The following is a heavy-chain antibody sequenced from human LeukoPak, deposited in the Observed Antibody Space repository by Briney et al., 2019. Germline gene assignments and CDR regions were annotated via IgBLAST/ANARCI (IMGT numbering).Heavy chain of an antibody. CDR3: AKAFNYGSGYNYKTFDS. Sequence: PGGSLRLSCAASGFTFSSYAMSWVRQAPGRGLEWVSGISGSGSTTLYADSVKGRFAISRDNSKSTLFLHMSSLRAEDTALYYCAKAFNYGSGYNYKTFDSWGQGTLVTVSS. J-gene: IGHJ4*02. CDR1: GFTFSSYA. D-gene: IGHD3-10*01. CDR2: ISGSGSTT. V-gene: IGHV3-23*01.